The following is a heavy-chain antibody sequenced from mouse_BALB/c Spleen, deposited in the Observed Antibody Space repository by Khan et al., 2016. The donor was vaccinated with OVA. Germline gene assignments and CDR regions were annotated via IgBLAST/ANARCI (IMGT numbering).Heavy chain of an antibody. Sequence: EVKLVESGGGLVQPGGSRTLSCAASGFTFSSYGMHWVRQPPEKGLEWFAYISGYSSTIYYADTVKGRFTISRDNPKNPLFLQMTSLRSEDTAMYYCATSYYYGYYFDYWGQGTTLTVSS. D-gene: IGHD1-1*01. CDR2: ISGYSSTI. J-gene: IGHJ2*01. CDR3: ATSYYYGYYFDY. CDR1: GFTFSSYG. V-gene: IGHV5-17*02.